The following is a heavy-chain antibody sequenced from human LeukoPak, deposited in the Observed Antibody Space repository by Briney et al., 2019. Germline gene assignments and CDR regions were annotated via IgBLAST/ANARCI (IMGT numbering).Heavy chain of an antibody. V-gene: IGHV3-23*01. CDR2: IFGSGGSA. CDR3: AKTTTGYSSGRYPGWPVDY. Sequence: GGSLRLSCAASGFTLNSYAMYWVRQAPGKGPEWVSGIFGSGGSAHYADSVKGRFTIFRDNSKNTVYLQMNSLRAEDTAVYYCAKTTTGYSSGRYPGWPVDYWGQGTLVTVSS. CDR1: GFTLNSYA. J-gene: IGHJ4*02. D-gene: IGHD6-19*01.